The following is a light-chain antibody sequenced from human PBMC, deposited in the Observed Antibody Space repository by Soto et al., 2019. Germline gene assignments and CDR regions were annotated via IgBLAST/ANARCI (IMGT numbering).Light chain of an antibody. J-gene: IGKJ4*02. CDR1: LSVSVY. Sequence: VVLTQSPATLSLSPGERATLSCRTSLSVSVYLDWYQQKPGQAPRLLISDASSRATGIPDRFSGRGSGTDFTLTISRLEPEDFAVYYCQQYAGSFGGGTKVEIK. V-gene: IGKV3-11*01. CDR2: DAS. CDR3: QQYAGS.